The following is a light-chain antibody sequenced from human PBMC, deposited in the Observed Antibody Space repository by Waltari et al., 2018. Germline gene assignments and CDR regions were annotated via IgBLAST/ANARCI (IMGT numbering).Light chain of an antibody. Sequence: QSALTQPRSMSGSPGQSVTISCTGTSSDVGGYNYVSWYQQHPGKAPKLMLYDVSERPLGLPGRFSGSKSGTTASLTISGLQADDEADYYCCSYAGNYIPVVFGGGTKRTVL. CDR2: DVS. J-gene: IGLJ2*01. V-gene: IGLV2-11*01. CDR3: CSYAGNYIPVV. CDR1: SSDVGGYNY.